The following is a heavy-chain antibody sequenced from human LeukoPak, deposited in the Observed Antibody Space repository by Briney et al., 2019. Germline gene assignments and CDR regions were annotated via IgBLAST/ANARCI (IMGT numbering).Heavy chain of an antibody. CDR3: ARELDDSSGYDAFDI. Sequence: PSETLSLTCTVSGGSINSYYWSWIRQPPGKGLEWIGYIYYSGSTNYNPSLKSRVTISVDTSKNQFSLKLSSVTAADTAVYYCARELDDSSGYDAFDIWRQGTMDTVSS. CDR2: IYYSGST. CDR1: GGSINSYY. D-gene: IGHD3-22*01. J-gene: IGHJ3*02. V-gene: IGHV4-59*01.